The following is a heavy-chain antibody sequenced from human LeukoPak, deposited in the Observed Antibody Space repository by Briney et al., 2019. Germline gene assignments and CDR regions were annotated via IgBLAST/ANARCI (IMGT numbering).Heavy chain of an antibody. Sequence: GGSLRLSCAASGFTFSSYGMHWVRQAPGKGLEWVTFIRYDGSNKYYADSVKGRFTISRDNSKNTLYLQMNSLRAEDTAVYYCAKVPIVVVVAAPYFDYWGQGTLVTVSS. D-gene: IGHD2-15*01. J-gene: IGHJ4*02. CDR3: AKVPIVVVVAAPYFDY. CDR1: GFTFSSYG. CDR2: IRYDGSNK. V-gene: IGHV3-30*02.